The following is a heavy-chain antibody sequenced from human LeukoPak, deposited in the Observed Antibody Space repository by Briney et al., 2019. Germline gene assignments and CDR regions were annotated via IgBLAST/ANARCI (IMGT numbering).Heavy chain of an antibody. D-gene: IGHD1-26*01. V-gene: IGHV3-48*03. CDR2: ISSSGSII. CDR1: GFTFSSYE. J-gene: IGHJ4*02. Sequence: PGGSLRLSCAASGFTFSSYEMNWVRQAAGNGLEWFSYISSSGSIIYYADFGKGRFTISRDNAKNSLYLQMNSLRAEDTAVYYCARDPVGATTPDCWGQGAVVTVSS. CDR3: ARDPVGATTPDC.